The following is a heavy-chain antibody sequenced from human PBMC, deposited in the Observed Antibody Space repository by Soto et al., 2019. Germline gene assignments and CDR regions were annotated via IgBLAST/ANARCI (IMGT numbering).Heavy chain of an antibody. V-gene: IGHV1-69*12. CDR1: GDTFDTFA. D-gene: IGHD1-1*01. CDR2: IIPIFRTP. Sequence: QVQLVQSGAEVLKPGSSVKVSCKASGDTFDTFAISWVRQAPGQGLEWMGGIIPIFRTPDYAQKFQGRVPTTADVSTSTAYTEQSTLRSQDTAVYYCARNKDREQLGGNYYYALDVWGQGTTVTVSS. CDR3: ARNKDREQLGGNYYYALDV. J-gene: IGHJ6*02.